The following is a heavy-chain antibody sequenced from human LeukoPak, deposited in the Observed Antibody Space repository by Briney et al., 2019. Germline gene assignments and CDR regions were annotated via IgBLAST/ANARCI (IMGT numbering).Heavy chain of an antibody. Sequence: ASVKVSCKASGFTFTDYYMHWVRQAPGQGLEWMGWINPNSGDTNSAQKFQNRVTMTRDTSISTAYMELSRLRSDDTAVYYCARAGNSGSLDYWGQGTLVTVSS. CDR1: GFTFTDYY. CDR3: ARAGNSGSLDY. V-gene: IGHV1-2*02. J-gene: IGHJ4*02. D-gene: IGHD1-26*01. CDR2: INPNSGDT.